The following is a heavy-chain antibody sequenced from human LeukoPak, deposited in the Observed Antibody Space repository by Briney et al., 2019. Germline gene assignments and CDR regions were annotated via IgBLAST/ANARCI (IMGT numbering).Heavy chain of an antibody. CDR2: MNPNSGNT. Sequence: ASVKVSCKASGYTFTSYDINWVRQATGQGLEWMGWMNPNSGNTGYAQKFQGRVTMTRNTSISTAYMELSSLRSEDTAVYYCARGAGRYFDWLFYYYGMDVWGQGTTVTVSS. CDR1: GYTFTSYD. J-gene: IGHJ6*02. D-gene: IGHD3-9*01. CDR3: ARGAGRYFDWLFYYYGMDV. V-gene: IGHV1-8*01.